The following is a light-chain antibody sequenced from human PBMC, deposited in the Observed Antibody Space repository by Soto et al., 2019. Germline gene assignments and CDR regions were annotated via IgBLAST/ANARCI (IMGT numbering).Light chain of an antibody. CDR2: DDN. V-gene: IGLV1-51*01. Sequence: QSVLTQPPSVSAAPGQKVIISCSGSSSNIENNPISWYQQFPGTVPKLLIDDDNKRPSGIPDRFSGSKSVTSATLGITGLQTGDEADYYCGTWDTSLSAGVFGRGTKLTVL. CDR1: SSNIENNP. CDR3: GTWDTSLSAGV. J-gene: IGLJ2*01.